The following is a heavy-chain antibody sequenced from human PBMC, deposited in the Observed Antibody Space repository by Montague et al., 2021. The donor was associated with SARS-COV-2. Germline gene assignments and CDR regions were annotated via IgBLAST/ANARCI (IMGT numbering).Heavy chain of an antibody. CDR1: GDSISSASYY. V-gene: IGHV4-39*01. D-gene: IGHD1-1*01. CDR3: ARRVTGLEAPFDP. J-gene: IGHJ5*02. CDR2: IYYSGST. Sequence: SETLSLTCAVSGDSISSASYYWAWIRQRPGRGLDWYGNIYYSGSTMYTPSLKSRVTMSIDTSQYQFSLHLNRVTAADTAVYYCARRVTGLEAPFDPWGQGTLVIVSS.